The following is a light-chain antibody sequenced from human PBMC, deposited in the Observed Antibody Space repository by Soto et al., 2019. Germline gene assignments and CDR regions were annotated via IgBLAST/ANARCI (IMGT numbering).Light chain of an antibody. V-gene: IGKV1-33*01. CDR3: QHSNHLPL. J-gene: IGKJ3*01. CDR2: DAS. Sequence: IRMTQSPSSFSASTGDRVTITCRASQDISNYLNWYQQKPGKYPNLVIYDASNLETGVPSRFSGGGSGTDFTFTISSLRPEDIATYYCQHSNHLPLFGPGTKVDIK. CDR1: QDISNY.